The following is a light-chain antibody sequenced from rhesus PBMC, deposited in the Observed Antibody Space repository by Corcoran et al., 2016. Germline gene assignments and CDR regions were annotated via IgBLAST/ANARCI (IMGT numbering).Light chain of an antibody. CDR2: DNN. CDR1: SSNIGRYD. CDR3: QSYDSSLNAYI. J-gene: IGLJ1*01. V-gene: IGLV1-64*01. Sequence: QSVLTQPPSVSGAPGQRVTISCTGSSSNIGRYDVHWYQQLPGTAPKLLIHDNNKRPSGISDRFSGSQSGASASLAITGLHTEDEADYYCQSYDSSLNAYIFGAGTRLTVL.